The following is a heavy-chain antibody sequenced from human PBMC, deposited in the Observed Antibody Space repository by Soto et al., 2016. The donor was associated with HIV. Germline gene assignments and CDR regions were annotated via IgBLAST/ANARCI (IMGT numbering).Heavy chain of an antibody. D-gene: IGHD3-10*01. CDR1: GFTFDDYG. V-gene: IGHV3-20*04. J-gene: IGHJ6*02. Sequence: EVQLVESGGGVVRPGGSLRLSCAASGFTFDDYGMSWVRQAPGKGLEWVSGINWNGGSTGYVDSVKGRFTIFRGNAKNSLYLQMNSLRVEDTALYYCARDRGYYYGSGSSKAVYYYGMDVWGQGTTVTVSS. CDR3: ARDRGYYYGSGSSKAVYYYGMDV. CDR2: INWNGGST.